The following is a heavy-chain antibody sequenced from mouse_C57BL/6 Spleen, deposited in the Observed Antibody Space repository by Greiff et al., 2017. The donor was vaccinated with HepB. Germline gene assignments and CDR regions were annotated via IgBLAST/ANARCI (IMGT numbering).Heavy chain of an antibody. CDR1: GYAFSSSW. D-gene: IGHD1-1*01. J-gene: IGHJ1*03. CDR3: ARGDYYGSSGYFDV. CDR2: IYPGDGDT. Sequence: VQGVESGPELVKPGASVKISCKASGYAFSSSWMNWVKQRPGKGLEWIGRIYPGDGDTNYNGKFKGKATLTADKSSSTAYMQLSSLTSEDSAVYFCARGDYYGSSGYFDVWGTGTTVTVSS. V-gene: IGHV1-82*01.